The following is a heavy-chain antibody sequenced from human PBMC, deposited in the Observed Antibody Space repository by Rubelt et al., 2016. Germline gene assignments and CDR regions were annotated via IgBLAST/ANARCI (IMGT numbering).Heavy chain of an antibody. V-gene: IGHV3-11*04. D-gene: IGHD6-13*01. CDR2: ISYSSLTM. CDR3: VRGGSSNRQQYDYYYMDV. J-gene: IGHJ6*03. Sequence: PGKGLEWISYISYSSLTMYYADSVKGRFTISRDSDKKSVYLQMNSLGAEDTAVYYGVRGGSSNRQQYDYYYMDVWGKGTKVAVSS.